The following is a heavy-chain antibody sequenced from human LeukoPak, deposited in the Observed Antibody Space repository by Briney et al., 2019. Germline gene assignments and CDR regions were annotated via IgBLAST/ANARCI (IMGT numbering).Heavy chain of an antibody. CDR3: AGSPRGYSYGHFNY. J-gene: IGHJ4*02. Sequence: GGSLRLSCAASGFTLSSYGMHWARQAPGKGLEWVAVIWYDESNKYYADSVKGRFTISRDNSKNTLYLQMNSLRAEDTAVYYCAGSPRGYSYGHFNYWGQGTLVTVSS. CDR1: GFTLSSYG. CDR2: IWYDESNK. V-gene: IGHV3-33*01. D-gene: IGHD5-18*01.